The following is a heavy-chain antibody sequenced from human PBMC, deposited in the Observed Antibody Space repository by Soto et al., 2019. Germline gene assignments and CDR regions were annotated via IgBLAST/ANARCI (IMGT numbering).Heavy chain of an antibody. CDR3: AGVVVGATRQTGSDH. Sequence: QLLESGPGLVKPSETLSLTCTVSTGSITSGDYFWGWIRQPPGKGLEFIGSMHSSGGTYYSPSLKSQVSISMDKSKNQFSLKLTSVTTADTAVYFCAGVVVGATRQTGSDHWGQGTLVTVS. D-gene: IGHD2-15*01. V-gene: IGHV4-39*01. CDR2: MHSSGGT. CDR1: TGSITSGDYF. J-gene: IGHJ4*02.